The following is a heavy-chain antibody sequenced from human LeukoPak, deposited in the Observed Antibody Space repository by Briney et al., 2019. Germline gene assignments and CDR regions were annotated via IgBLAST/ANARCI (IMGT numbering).Heavy chain of an antibody. Sequence: SETLSLTCTVSGGSISSYYWSWIRQPPGKGLEWIGYIYYSGSTNYNPSLKSRVTISVDTPKNQFSLKLSSVTAADTAVYYCASQGFHDSSGYWPFDPWGQGTLVTVSS. J-gene: IGHJ5*02. CDR1: GGSISSYY. V-gene: IGHV4-59*08. CDR2: IYYSGST. CDR3: ASQGFHDSSGYWPFDP. D-gene: IGHD3-22*01.